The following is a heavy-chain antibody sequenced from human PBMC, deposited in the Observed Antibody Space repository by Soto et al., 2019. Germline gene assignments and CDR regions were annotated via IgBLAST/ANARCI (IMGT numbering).Heavy chain of an antibody. D-gene: IGHD6-13*01. J-gene: IGHJ5*02. CDR2: IYHSGST. CDR3: AGDIRGSCWYSCYWFDP. Sequence: QVQLQESGPGLVKPSGTLSLTCAVSGGSITSSNWWSWVRQPPGKRLEWVGEIYHSGSTNYNPTLKRLVTMSVDKSNNQFSLKLSSVTAADTAGYYCAGDIRGSCWYSCYWFDPWGQGTLGTGSP. CDR1: GGSITSSNW. V-gene: IGHV4-4*02.